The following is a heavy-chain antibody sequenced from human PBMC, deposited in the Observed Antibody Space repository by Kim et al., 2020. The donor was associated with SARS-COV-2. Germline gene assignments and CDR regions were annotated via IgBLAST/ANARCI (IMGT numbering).Heavy chain of an antibody. V-gene: IGHV4-39*01. Sequence: SETLSLNCTVSGGSISSSRHYWAWIRQPPGKGLEWIGSIYYTWTTDYNPSLKSRVTISLDTSKNEFSLKLNSVTAADTAVYYCVAYQYETTYDFWGQGTLVAVSS. D-gene: IGHD1-1*01. CDR1: GGSISSSRHY. CDR3: VAYQYETTYDF. CDR2: IYYTWTT. J-gene: IGHJ4*02.